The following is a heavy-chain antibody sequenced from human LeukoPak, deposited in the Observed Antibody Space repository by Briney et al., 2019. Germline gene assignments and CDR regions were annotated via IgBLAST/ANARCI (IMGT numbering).Heavy chain of an antibody. V-gene: IGHV3-23*01. CDR2: ISGSGGST. CDR1: AFTFSNYA. D-gene: IGHD6-13*01. J-gene: IGHJ4*02. CDR3: AKDKGLPIIAERQYYFDY. Sequence: PGGSLRLSCTGSAFTFSNYAMSWVRQAPGKGLEWVSAISGSGGSTYYADSVKGRFTISRDNSKNTLYLQMNSLRAEDTAVYYCAKDKGLPIIAERQYYFDYWGQGTLVTVSS.